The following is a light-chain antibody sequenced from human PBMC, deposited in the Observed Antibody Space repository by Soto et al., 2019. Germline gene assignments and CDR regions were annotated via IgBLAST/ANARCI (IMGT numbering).Light chain of an antibody. CDR3: QQRSNWPPIT. Sequence: EIVCTQSPGTLSLSPGERATLSCRAIQSVSSSYLAWYQQKPGQAPRLLIYGASSRATGIPDRFSGSGSGTDFTLTISSLEPEDFAVYYCQQRSNWPPITFGQGTRLEIK. J-gene: IGKJ5*01. CDR2: GAS. CDR1: QSVSSSY. V-gene: IGKV3D-20*02.